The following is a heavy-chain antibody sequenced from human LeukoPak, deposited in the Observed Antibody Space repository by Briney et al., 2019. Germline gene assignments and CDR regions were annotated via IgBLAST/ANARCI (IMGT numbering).Heavy chain of an antibody. CDR3: ARVTVTTETYYYYYMDV. J-gene: IGHJ6*03. V-gene: IGHV3-33*01. CDR2: IWYDGSNK. D-gene: IGHD4-17*01. Sequence: PGRSLRLSCAASGFTFSSYGMHWVRQAPGKGLEWVAVIWYDGSNKYYADSVKGRFTISRDNSKNTLYLQMNSLRAEDTAVYYCARVTVTTETYYYYYMDVWGKGTMVTVSS. CDR1: GFTFSSYG.